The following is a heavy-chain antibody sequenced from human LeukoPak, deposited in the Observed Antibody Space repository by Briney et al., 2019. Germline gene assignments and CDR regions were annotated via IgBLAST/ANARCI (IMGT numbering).Heavy chain of an antibody. D-gene: IGHD3-22*01. V-gene: IGHV3-23*01. CDR1: GFTFSSYA. CDR2: ISGSGGST. J-gene: IGHJ4*02. Sequence: GGSLRLSCAASGFTFSSYAMSWVRQAPGKGLEWVSAISGSGGSTYYADSVKGRFTISRDNSKNTLYLQMNSLRAEDTAVYYFAKGPGNYYDSSGYYVGFVCFDYWGQGTLGNGSS. CDR3: AKGPGNYYDSSGYYVGFVCFDY.